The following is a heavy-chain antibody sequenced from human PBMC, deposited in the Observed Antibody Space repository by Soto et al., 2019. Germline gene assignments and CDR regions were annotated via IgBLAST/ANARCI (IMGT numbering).Heavy chain of an antibody. V-gene: IGHV3-30*02. J-gene: IGHJ4*02. D-gene: IGHD3-22*01. CDR2: IWYDGSNK. Sequence: HGGSLRLSCAASGFTFSSYGMHWVRQAPGKGLEWVAVIWYDGSNKYYADSVKGRFTISRDNSKNTLYLQMNSLRAEDTAVYYCAKSRGYYDSSGFTDYWGQGTLVTVSS. CDR1: GFTFSSYG. CDR3: AKSRGYYDSSGFTDY.